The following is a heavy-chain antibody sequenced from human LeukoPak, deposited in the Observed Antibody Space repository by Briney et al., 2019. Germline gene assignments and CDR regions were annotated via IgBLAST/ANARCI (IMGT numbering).Heavy chain of an antibody. V-gene: IGHV4/OR15-8*02. CDR2: IDHSGNT. D-gene: IGHD2-2*01. CDR3: ARVHKNCSGTSCYRFDP. Sequence: SETLSLTCGVSGGSLSSSHWWSWVRQPPGKGREWIGEIDHSGNTKYKPSLRSRVTILVDKSKNQFSLKLSSVTAADTGVYYCARVHKNCSGTSCYRFDPWGQGTLVTVSS. J-gene: IGHJ5*02. CDR1: GGSLSSSHW.